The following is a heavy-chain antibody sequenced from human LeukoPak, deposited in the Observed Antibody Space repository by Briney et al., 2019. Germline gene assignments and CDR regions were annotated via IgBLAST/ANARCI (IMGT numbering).Heavy chain of an antibody. V-gene: IGHV4-59*01. CDR2: IYYSGST. CDR1: GGSISSYY. Sequence: ASETLSLTCTVSGGSISSYYWSWIRQPPGKGLEWIGYIYYSGSTNYNPSLKSRVTISVDTSKNQFSLKLSSVTAADTAVYYCARDSANYGSGIEYYYYYYGMDVWGQGTTVTVSS. J-gene: IGHJ6*02. D-gene: IGHD3-10*01. CDR3: ARDSANYGSGIEYYYYYYGMDV.